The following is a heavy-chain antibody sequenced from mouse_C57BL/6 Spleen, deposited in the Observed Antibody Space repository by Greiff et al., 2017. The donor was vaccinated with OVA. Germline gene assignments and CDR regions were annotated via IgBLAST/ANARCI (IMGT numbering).Heavy chain of an antibody. CDR2: ISDGGSYT. J-gene: IGHJ2*01. Sequence: EVQLVESGGGLVKPGGSLKLSCAASGFTFSSYAMSWVRQTPEKRLEWVATISDGGSYTYYPDNVKGRFTISRDNAKNNLYLQMSHLKSEDTAMYYCARDRGGNFSLDYWGQGTTLTVSS. V-gene: IGHV5-4*01. CDR1: GFTFSSYA. D-gene: IGHD2-1*01. CDR3: ARDRGGNFSLDY.